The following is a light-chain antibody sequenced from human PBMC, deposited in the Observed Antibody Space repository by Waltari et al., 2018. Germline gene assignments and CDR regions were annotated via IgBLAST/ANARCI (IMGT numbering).Light chain of an antibody. CDR1: QSVLYSSNSQNY. CDR2: WAS. J-gene: IGKJ1*01. CDR3: QQYYDIPWT. V-gene: IGKV4-1*01. Sequence: DIVMTQSPDSLAVSLGERVTDNCKSSQSVLYSSNSQNYLAWYQQKPGQPPKLLISWASARESGVPDRFSGSESGTDFTLTISSLQAEDVAVYYCQQYYDIPWTFGQGTKVEIK.